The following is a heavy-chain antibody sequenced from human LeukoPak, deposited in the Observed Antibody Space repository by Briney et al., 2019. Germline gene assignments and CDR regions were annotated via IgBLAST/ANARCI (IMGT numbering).Heavy chain of an antibody. Sequence: GGSLGLSCAASGFTVSSNYMSWVRQAPGKGLEWVSVIYSGGSTYYADSVKGRFTISRDNSKSTLYIQMNSLRAEDTAVYYCARAKPKNMVRGLIMRRESRYYFDYWGQGTLVTVSS. CDR1: GFTVSSNY. J-gene: IGHJ4*02. CDR3: ARAKPKNMVRGLIMRRESRYYFDY. D-gene: IGHD3-10*01. V-gene: IGHV3-53*01. CDR2: IYSGGST.